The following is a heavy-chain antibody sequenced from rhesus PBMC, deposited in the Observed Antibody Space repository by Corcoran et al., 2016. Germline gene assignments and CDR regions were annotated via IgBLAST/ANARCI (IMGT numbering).Heavy chain of an antibody. V-gene: IGHV4-147*01. D-gene: IGHD4-29*01. CDR2: IYGINGSP. CDR1: GGSISSYY. CDR3: ARDQWTVAADNSFDV. Sequence: QVQLQESGPGLVKPSETLSLTCAVSGGSISSYYWGWIRQPPGKGLEWIGRIYGINGSPSHHPSLTSRVTTSTDTSKNQFSLKLPAVTAADTAVYYCARDQWTVAADNSFDVWGRGVLVTVSS. J-gene: IGHJ5-2*02.